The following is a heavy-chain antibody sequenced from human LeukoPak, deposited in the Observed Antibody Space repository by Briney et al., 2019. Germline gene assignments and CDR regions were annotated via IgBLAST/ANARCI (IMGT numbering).Heavy chain of an antibody. J-gene: IGHJ6*03. CDR2: IKQDGSEK. CDR3: ARSSQGLGYCRSSSCYYYYYMDV. D-gene: IGHD2-2*01. V-gene: IGHV3-7*01. CDR1: GFTFSSYW. Sequence: GGSLRLSCAASGFTFSSYWMTWVRQAPGKGLEWVANIKQDGSEKYDVDPVKGRFTISRDNAKNSLYLQMNSLRAEDTAVYYCARSSQGLGYCRSSSCYYYYYMDVWGKGTTVTVSS.